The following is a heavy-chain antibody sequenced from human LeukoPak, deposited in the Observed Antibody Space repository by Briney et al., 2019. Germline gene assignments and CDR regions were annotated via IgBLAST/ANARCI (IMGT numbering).Heavy chain of an antibody. J-gene: IGHJ6*02. D-gene: IGHD6-13*01. Sequence: PGGSLRLSCAVSGLTFYTCAMNWVRQAPGKGLEWVSSISSSSSYIYYADSVKGRFTISRDNAKNSLYLQMNSLRAEDTAVYYCARDNLNAAGTHINYYYYYGMDVWGQGTTVTVSS. V-gene: IGHV3-21*01. CDR2: ISSSSSYI. CDR1: GLTFYTCA. CDR3: ARDNLNAAGTHINYYYYYGMDV.